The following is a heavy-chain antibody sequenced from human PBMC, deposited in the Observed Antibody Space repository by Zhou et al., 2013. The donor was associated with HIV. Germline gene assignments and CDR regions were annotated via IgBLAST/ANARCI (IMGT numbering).Heavy chain of an antibody. V-gene: IGHV1-69*04. D-gene: IGHD3-22*01. Sequence: QVQLVQSGAEVKKPGSSVKVSCKASGGTFNNYAITWVRQAPGQGLEWMGRIIPSVVVVNYAQKFQGRVTITADESTSTAYMELNSLTFEDTAVYYCAGGGGENEYYDSSDYFPRDAFDIWGQGTMVIVSS. CDR1: GGTFNNYA. J-gene: IGHJ3*02. CDR3: AGGGGENEYYDSSDYFPRDAFDI. CDR2: IIPSVVVV.